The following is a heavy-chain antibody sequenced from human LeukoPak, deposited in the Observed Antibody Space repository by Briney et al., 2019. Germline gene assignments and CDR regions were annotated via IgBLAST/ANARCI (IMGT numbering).Heavy chain of an antibody. Sequence: SETLSLTCSVSGGSISNTNYYWAWIRQSPGRGLEWIGSIYYTGTTFDNPSLKSRVTLSVDTSKNQFSLKLSSVTAADTAVYYCASRWSTYYDILTGYPNLYYFDYWGQGTLVTVSS. D-gene: IGHD3-9*01. CDR3: ASRWSTYYDILTGYPNLYYFDY. CDR1: GGSISNTNYY. J-gene: IGHJ4*02. CDR2: IYYTGTT. V-gene: IGHV4-39*07.